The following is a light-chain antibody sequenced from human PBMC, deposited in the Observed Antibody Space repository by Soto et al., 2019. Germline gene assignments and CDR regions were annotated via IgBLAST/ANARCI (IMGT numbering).Light chain of an antibody. CDR3: QQYDSSYFT. J-gene: IGKJ3*01. Sequence: EIVLTQSPGTLSLSPGERATLSCRAGQNISSKSLAWYQQKPGQAPRLLIYDASTRAADIPDRFSGGGSGTDFPLTVNRLEPEDFAMYYCQQYDSSYFTFGSGTKVDFK. CDR1: QNISSKS. V-gene: IGKV3-20*01. CDR2: DAS.